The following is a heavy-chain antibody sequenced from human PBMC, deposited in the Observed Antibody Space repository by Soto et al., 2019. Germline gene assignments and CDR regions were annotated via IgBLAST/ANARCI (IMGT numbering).Heavy chain of an antibody. CDR1: GFTFSSYW. D-gene: IGHD2-8*01. CDR3: ARGLNGQGYFAY. V-gene: IGHV3-74*01. J-gene: IGHJ4*02. Sequence: EVQLVESGGGLVQPGGSLRLSCGASGFTFSSYWMHWVRQAPGKGLVWVSRVNIDESRTSYADSVKGRFTISRDNAKNTLYRQMNSLRADDTAVYYCARGLNGQGYFAYWGQGNQVTVSS. CDR2: VNIDESRT.